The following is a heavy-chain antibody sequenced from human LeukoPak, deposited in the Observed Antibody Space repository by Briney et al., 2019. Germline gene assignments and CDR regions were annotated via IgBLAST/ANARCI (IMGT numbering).Heavy chain of an antibody. CDR1: GFTFSSYG. D-gene: IGHD2-2*01. J-gene: IGHJ5*02. CDR2: ISGSGGST. Sequence: GGTLRLSCAASGFTFSSYGMSWVRQAPGKWLEWVSAISGSGGSTYYADSVKGRFTISRDNSKNTLYLQMNSLRAEDTAVYYCARVNKACSTSCSNWFDPWGQGTLVTVSS. V-gene: IGHV3-23*01. CDR3: ARVNKACSTSCSNWFDP.